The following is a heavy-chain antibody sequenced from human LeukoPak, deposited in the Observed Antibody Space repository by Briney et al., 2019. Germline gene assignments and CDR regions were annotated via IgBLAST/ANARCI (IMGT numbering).Heavy chain of an antibody. J-gene: IGHJ4*02. CDR2: INPGGNKK. V-gene: IGHV3-74*01. Sequence: GGSLRLSCAASGLMFNGYWMHWFRQVPGKSLVWVSEINPGGNKKNYADSVWGRFTVSRDNAKDTVYLQMDRVSVGDTAVYYCARGTVGAPGFDYWGQGTLVSVSS. CDR1: GLMFNGYW. CDR3: ARGTVGAPGFDY. D-gene: IGHD6-13*01.